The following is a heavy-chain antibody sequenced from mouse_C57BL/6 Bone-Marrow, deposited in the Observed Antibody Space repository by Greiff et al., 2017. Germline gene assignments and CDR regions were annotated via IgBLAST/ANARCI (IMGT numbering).Heavy chain of an antibody. CDR1: GFTFSSYG. CDR3: ARHDYGSSSYAMDY. CDR2: ISSGGSYT. D-gene: IGHD1-1*01. J-gene: IGHJ4*01. Sequence: EVKLVESGGDLVKPGGSLKLSCAASGFTFSSYGMSWVRQTPDKRLEWVATISSGGSYTYYPDSVKGRFTISRDNAKNTLYLQMSSRKSEDTAMYYCARHDYGSSSYAMDYWGQGTSVTVSS. V-gene: IGHV5-6*01.